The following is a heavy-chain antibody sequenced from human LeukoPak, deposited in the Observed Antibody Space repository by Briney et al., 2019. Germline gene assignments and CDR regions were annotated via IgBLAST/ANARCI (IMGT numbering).Heavy chain of an antibody. J-gene: IGHJ6*02. CDR3: ARDMTHYYYYGMDV. Sequence: PPASVKVSCKASGGTFSSYAISWVRQAPGQGLEWMGGIIPIFGTANYAQKFQGRVTITADESTSTAYMELSSLRSEDTAVYYCARDMTHYYYYGMDVWGQGTTVTVSS. D-gene: IGHD2-21*02. V-gene: IGHV1-69*13. CDR2: IIPIFGTA. CDR1: GGTFSSYA.